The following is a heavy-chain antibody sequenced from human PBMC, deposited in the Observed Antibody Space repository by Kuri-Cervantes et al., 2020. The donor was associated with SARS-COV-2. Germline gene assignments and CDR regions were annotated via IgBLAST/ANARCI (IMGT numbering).Heavy chain of an antibody. CDR1: GDIFTDA. CDR2: INYNAEST. D-gene: IGHD3-22*01. CDR3: AKDPWAVVVSGAFDT. V-gene: IGHV3-23*01. J-gene: IGHJ3*02. Sequence: GESLKISCAASGDIFTDARMSWVRQAPGKGLEWVSTINYNAESTYHADSVKGRFTISRDNSQNTLFLQMDNLRAEDTATYYCAKDPWAVVVSGAFDTWGQGTMVTVSS.